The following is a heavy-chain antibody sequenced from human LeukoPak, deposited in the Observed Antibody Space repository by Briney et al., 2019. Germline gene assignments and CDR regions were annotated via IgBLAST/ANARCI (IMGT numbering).Heavy chain of an antibody. CDR2: FTSRTGTI. CDR1: GFTFSSYS. D-gene: IGHD6-13*01. V-gene: IGHV3-48*04. Sequence: GGSLRLSCAASGFTFSSYSMTWVRQAPGKGLEWVSSFTSRTGTIYYADSVKGRFTISRDNAKKSLYLQMNSLRAEDTAIYYCARQSSGIAATDKIDYWGQGTLVTVSS. J-gene: IGHJ4*02. CDR3: ARQSSGIAATDKIDY.